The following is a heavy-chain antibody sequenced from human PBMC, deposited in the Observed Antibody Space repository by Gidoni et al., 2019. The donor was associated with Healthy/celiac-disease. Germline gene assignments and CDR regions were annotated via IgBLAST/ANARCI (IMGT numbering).Heavy chain of an antibody. CDR1: GFTFSSYA. D-gene: IGHD3-3*01. J-gene: IGHJ5*02. CDR2: ISGSGGRT. Sequence: EVQLLESGGGLVQPGGSLRLSCAASGFTFSSYAMSWVRQAPAKLEWVSAISGSGGRTYYADSVKGRFTISRDNSKNTLYLQMNSLRAEDTAVYYCAKDAVTIFGVVEGNWFDPWGQGTLVTVSS. CDR3: AKDAVTIFGVVEGNWFDP. V-gene: IGHV3-23*01.